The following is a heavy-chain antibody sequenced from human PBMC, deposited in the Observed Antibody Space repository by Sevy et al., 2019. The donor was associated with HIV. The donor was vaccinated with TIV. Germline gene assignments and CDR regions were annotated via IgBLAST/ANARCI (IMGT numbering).Heavy chain of an antibody. D-gene: IGHD3-10*01. CDR3: ARQGGLVDRAFDY. Sequence: SETLSLTCTVSGVSISSSSYDWGWIRQPPGKGLEWIASIFFSGSTYYNPSLKSRVTISVDTSKNQFSLKLNSVTAADTALYYCARQGGLVDRAFDYWGQGTLVTVSS. CDR2: IFFSGST. V-gene: IGHV4-39*01. CDR1: GVSISSSSYD. J-gene: IGHJ4*02.